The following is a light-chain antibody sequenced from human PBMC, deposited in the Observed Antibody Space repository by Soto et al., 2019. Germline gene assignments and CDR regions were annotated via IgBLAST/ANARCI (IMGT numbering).Light chain of an antibody. CDR3: QSSDSSLSGLV. J-gene: IGLJ2*01. V-gene: IGLV1-40*01. CDR1: SSNIGADYD. CDR2: GNT. Sequence: QSVLTQSPSVSGAPGQRVTISCTGSSSNIGADYDVHWYQQLPGTAPKLLIYGNTNRPSGVPDRFSGSKSGTSASLAITGLQAEDEADYYCQSSDSSLSGLVFGGGTKLTVL.